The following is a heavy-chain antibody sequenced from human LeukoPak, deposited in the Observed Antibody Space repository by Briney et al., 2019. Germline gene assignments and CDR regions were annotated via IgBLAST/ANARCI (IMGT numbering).Heavy chain of an antibody. CDR2: IVPILASA. J-gene: IGHJ6*02. D-gene: IGHD1-26*01. CDR3: ARGEGQFDYYYYYGMDV. V-gene: IGHV1-69*11. Sequence: ASVKVSCKSSGGTLRTYGITWVRQAPGQGLEWMGRIVPILASANYAQKFQGRVTITADESTSTAYMELSSLGSEDTAVYYCARGEGQFDYYYYYGMDVWGQGTAVTVSS. CDR1: GGTLRTYG.